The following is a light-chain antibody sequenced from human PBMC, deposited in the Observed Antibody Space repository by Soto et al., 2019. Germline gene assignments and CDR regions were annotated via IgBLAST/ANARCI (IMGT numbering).Light chain of an antibody. CDR1: QRVSNSY. Sequence: EIVLTQSPGTLSLSPGDRATLSCRASQRVSNSYLAWYQQTPGQAPRLLIYDASTRAAGVPDRVTGGGSGTGCTLTINALEPEDGALEFCQGYERPPFAFGQGNRLEI. J-gene: IGKJ2*01. CDR2: DAS. CDR3: QGYERPPFA. V-gene: IGKV3-20*01.